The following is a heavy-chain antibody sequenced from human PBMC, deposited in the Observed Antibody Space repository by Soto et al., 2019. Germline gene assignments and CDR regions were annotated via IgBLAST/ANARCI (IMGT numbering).Heavy chain of an antibody. CDR3: AKVPPLFTYYYDSSGYSPPY. J-gene: IGHJ4*02. D-gene: IGHD3-22*01. Sequence: GGSLRLSCAASGFTFNNYAMSWVRQAPGKGLEWVSAISGSGSTTYSADSVRGRFTISRDNSKNTLYLQMNSLRAEDTAVYYCAKVPPLFTYYYDSSGYSPPYWGQGTLVTVSS. V-gene: IGHV3-23*01. CDR1: GFTFNNYA. CDR2: ISGSGSTT.